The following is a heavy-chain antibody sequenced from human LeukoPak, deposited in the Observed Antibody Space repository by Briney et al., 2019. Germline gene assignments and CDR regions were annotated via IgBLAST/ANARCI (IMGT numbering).Heavy chain of an antibody. CDR3: AKGHGPGYFRDV. Sequence: GGSLRLSCAVSGFTFSRYAMTWVRQAPGKGLEWVSGISGSGGSTYYADSVKGRFTISRDNSKSTLSLQMNSLRADDTAVYYFAKGHGPGYFRDVGGEGTTVTVSS. V-gene: IGHV3-23*01. CDR1: GFTFSRYA. J-gene: IGHJ6*03. CDR2: ISGSGGST.